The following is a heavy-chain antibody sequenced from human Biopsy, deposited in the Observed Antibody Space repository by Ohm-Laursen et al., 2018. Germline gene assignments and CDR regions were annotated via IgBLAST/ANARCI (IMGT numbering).Heavy chain of an antibody. V-gene: IGHV5-51*01. CDR2: IFPGDSDT. Sequence: ESLRISCKGSGYSFTGYWIGWVRQMPGKGLGWMGIIFPGDSDTKYSPSFQGQVTVSADMSLSTAYLQWTSLKASDTALYYCARQDDSSGYYTFDYWGQGTLVTVSS. D-gene: IGHD3-22*01. CDR1: GYSFTGYW. J-gene: IGHJ4*02. CDR3: ARQDDSSGYYTFDY.